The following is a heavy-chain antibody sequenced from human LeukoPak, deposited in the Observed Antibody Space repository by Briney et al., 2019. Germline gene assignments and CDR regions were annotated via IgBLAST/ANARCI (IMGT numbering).Heavy chain of an antibody. V-gene: IGHV5-51*01. D-gene: IGHD3-10*01. CDR2: IYPDDSET. CDR1: GYRFTTDY. Sequence: GESLKISCKASGYRFTTDYIGWVRQMPGKGLEWMGIIYPDDSETNYSPSFQGQVSMSVDKSITTAYLQWSSLKASDTAMYYCARSIKETSGGPLDYWGQGTLVTVSS. CDR3: ARSIKETSGGPLDY. J-gene: IGHJ4*02.